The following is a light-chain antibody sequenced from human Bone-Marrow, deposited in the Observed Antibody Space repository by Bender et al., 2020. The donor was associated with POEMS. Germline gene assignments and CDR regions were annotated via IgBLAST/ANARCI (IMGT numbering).Light chain of an antibody. CDR1: SSDVGGYNY. V-gene: IGLV2-8*01. Sequence: QSALTQPPSASGSPGQSVTISCTGTSSDVGGYNYVSWYQQHPGKAPKLMIYEVSKRPSGVPDRFSGSKSGNTASLTVSGLQAEDEADYYCQTWDTNTGVFGGGTKLTVL. CDR3: QTWDTNTGV. CDR2: EVS. J-gene: IGLJ3*02.